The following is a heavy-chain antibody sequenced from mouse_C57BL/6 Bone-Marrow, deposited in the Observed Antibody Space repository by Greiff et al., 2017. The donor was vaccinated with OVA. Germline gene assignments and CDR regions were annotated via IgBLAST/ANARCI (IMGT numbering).Heavy chain of an antibody. V-gene: IGHV1-69*01. Sequence: QVQLQQPGAELVMPGASVKLSCKASGYTFTSYWMHWVKQRPGQGLEWIGEIDPSDSYTNYNQKFKGKSTLTVDKSSSTAYMPLSSLTSEDSAVYYCAREGIWFYFDYWGQGTTLTVSS. J-gene: IGHJ2*01. D-gene: IGHD2-2*01. CDR3: AREGIWFYFDY. CDR2: IDPSDSYT. CDR1: GYTFTSYW.